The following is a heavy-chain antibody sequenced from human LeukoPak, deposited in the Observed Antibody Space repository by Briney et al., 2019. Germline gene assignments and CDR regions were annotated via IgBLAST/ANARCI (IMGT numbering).Heavy chain of an antibody. J-gene: IGHJ4*02. V-gene: IGHV3-21*06. Sequence: GGSLRLSCAASGFSFSSHSMNWVRQAPGKGLERISYISSTSNEIYYVDSVKGRFTISRDDAKNSLYLQMNSLRAEDTAVYYCAREGEYHYDSSTYFEPDYWGQGTLVTVSS. CDR2: ISSTSNEI. CDR3: AREGEYHYDSSTYFEPDY. CDR1: GFSFSSHS. D-gene: IGHD3-22*01.